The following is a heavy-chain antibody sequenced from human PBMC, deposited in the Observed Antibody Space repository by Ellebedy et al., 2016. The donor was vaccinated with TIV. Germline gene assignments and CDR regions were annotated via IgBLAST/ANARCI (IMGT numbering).Heavy chain of an antibody. Sequence: GESLKISCTASGFTFDDYAMSWFRQAPGKGLEWVGFIRSKAYGGTPQYAASVKGRFTISRDDSKSIAYLQMNSLKTEDTAVYYCSRGHIVGDFWSGYSIWGQGTLVTVSS. CDR3: SRGHIVGDFWSGYSI. CDR2: IRSKAYGGTP. D-gene: IGHD3-3*01. CDR1: GFTFDDYA. J-gene: IGHJ4*02. V-gene: IGHV3-49*03.